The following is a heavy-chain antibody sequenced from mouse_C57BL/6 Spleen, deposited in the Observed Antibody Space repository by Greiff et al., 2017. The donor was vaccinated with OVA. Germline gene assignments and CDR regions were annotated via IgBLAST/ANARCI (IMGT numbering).Heavy chain of an antibody. J-gene: IGHJ4*01. CDR3: ARGTGTRAMDY. CDR2: IRYSGST. Sequence: VQLKESGPGMVKPSQSLSLTCTVTGYSITSGYDWHWIRHFPGNKLEWMGYIRYSGSTNYNPSLKSRISITHDTSKNHFFLKLNSVTTEDTATYYCARGTGTRAMDYWGQGTSVTVSS. V-gene: IGHV3-1*01. D-gene: IGHD4-1*01. CDR1: GYSITSGYD.